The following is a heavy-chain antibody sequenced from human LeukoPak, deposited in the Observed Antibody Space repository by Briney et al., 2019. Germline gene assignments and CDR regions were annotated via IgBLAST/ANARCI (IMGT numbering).Heavy chain of an antibody. Sequence: GGSLRLSCAASGFTFSSYWMSWVRQAPGKGLEWVPNIKQDGSEKYYVDSVKGRFTISRDNAKNSLYLQMNSLRAEDTAVYYCARGPLKRIAAAGNAFDIWGQGTMVTVSS. CDR1: GFTFSSYW. V-gene: IGHV3-7*01. D-gene: IGHD6-13*01. CDR3: ARGPLKRIAAAGNAFDI. CDR2: IKQDGSEK. J-gene: IGHJ3*02.